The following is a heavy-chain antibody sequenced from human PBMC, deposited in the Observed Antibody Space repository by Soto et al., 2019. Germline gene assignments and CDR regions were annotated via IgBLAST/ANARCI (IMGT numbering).Heavy chain of an antibody. CDR3: AKDSGGNQLPFPYYYYYYMDV. CDR1: GFTFSSYA. Sequence: GGSLRLSCAASGFTFSSYAMSWVRQAPGKGLEWVSAISGSGGSTYYADSVKGRFTISRDNSKNTLYLQMNSLRAEDTAVYYCAKDSGGNQLPFPYYYYYYMDVWGKGTTVTVSS. D-gene: IGHD2-2*01. J-gene: IGHJ6*03. CDR2: ISGSGGST. V-gene: IGHV3-23*01.